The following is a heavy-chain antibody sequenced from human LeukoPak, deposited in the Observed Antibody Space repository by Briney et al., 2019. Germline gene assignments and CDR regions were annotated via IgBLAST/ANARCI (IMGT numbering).Heavy chain of an antibody. Sequence: GGSLRLSCAASGFTFSSYAMSWVRQSPGKGLEWVSAISGSGGSTYYADSVKGRFTISRDNSKNTLYLQMNSLRAEDTAVYYCAKDGDYDILTGPVAPYWGQGTLVTVSS. CDR1: GFTFSSYA. D-gene: IGHD3-9*01. V-gene: IGHV3-23*01. CDR2: ISGSGGST. CDR3: AKDGDYDILTGPVAPY. J-gene: IGHJ4*02.